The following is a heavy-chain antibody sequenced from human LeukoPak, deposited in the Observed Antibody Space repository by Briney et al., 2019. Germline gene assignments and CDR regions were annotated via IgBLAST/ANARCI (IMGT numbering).Heavy chain of an antibody. CDR2: IKEDGSEK. V-gene: IGHV3-7*01. J-gene: IGHJ4*02. CDR1: GFTFSSYW. Sequence: GGSLGLSCAASGFTFSSYWMTWVRQAPGKGLEWVANIKEDGSEKYYVDSVKGRFTISRDNAKNSLYLQMNSLRAEDTAVYYCARLIAVAGNRNFDYWGQGTLVTVSS. CDR3: ARLIAVAGNRNFDY. D-gene: IGHD6-19*01.